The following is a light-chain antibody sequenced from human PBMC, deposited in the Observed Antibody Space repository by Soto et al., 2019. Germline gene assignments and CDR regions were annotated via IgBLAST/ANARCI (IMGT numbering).Light chain of an antibody. Sequence: YELTQPPSVSVSPGQTASITCSGDKLGDKYACWYQQRPGQSPVLVIYQDNKRPSGVPERFSGSNSGNTATLTISGTQAVDEADYYCQAWDSSTVVFGGGTKLTVL. J-gene: IGLJ2*01. CDR2: QDN. CDR1: KLGDKY. CDR3: QAWDSSTVV. V-gene: IGLV3-1*01.